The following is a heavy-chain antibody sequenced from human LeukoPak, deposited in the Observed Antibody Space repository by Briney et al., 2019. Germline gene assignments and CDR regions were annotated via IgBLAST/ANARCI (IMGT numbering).Heavy chain of an antibody. V-gene: IGHV3-21*04. D-gene: IGHD4/OR15-4a*01. J-gene: IGHJ4*02. CDR1: GFTFSSYS. CDR2: ISSSSYI. Sequence: GGSLRLSCAASGFTFSSYSMNWVRQAPGRGLEWVSSISSSSYIYYADSVKGRFTISRDNAKNSLYLQMNSLRAEDTAVYYCARRAGAYSHPYDYWGQGTLVTVSS. CDR3: ARRAGAYSHPYDY.